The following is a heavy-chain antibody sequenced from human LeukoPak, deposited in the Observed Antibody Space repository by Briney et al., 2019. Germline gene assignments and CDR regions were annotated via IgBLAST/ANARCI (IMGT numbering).Heavy chain of an antibody. V-gene: IGHV3-15*01. CDR2: IKSKTESGTR. Sequence: GGSLRLSCGASGFTFSNAWMSWVRQAPGKGLEWVGRIKSKTESGTRDFAAPAKGRFTISRDDSRNTLYLQMNSLRAEDTAVYYCAKVLTIVLVGCPDYWGQGTLVTVSS. CDR3: AKVLTIVLVGCPDY. D-gene: IGHD2-15*01. CDR1: GFTFSNAW. J-gene: IGHJ4*02.